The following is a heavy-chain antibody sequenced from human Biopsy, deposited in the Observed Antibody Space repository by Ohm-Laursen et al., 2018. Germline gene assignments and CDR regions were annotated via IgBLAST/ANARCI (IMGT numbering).Heavy chain of an antibody. CDR1: GGTFGGSP. V-gene: IGHV1-69*04. Sequence: ASVKVSCKASGGTFGGSPITWLRQAPGQGLEWIGRIIPVFGLSTYAPRFQGRVTVTADTSTNTVYMDLSSLRSEDTAVYYCAKDQLHTTSPVGAAFEIWGPGTLVTVS. D-gene: IGHD1-7*01. J-gene: IGHJ3*02. CDR2: IIPVFGLS. CDR3: AKDQLHTTSPVGAAFEI.